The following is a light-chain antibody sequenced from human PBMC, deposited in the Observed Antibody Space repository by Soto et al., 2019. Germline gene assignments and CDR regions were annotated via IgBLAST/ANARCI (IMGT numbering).Light chain of an antibody. Sequence: DIQMTQSPSSLSASVGDRVTITCRASQSISSYLNWYQQKPGKAPNLLIYTASSLESGAPSRFSGSGSGTDFTLTITSLQPEDFATYFCQQSYSRPRTFGQGTKWIS. CDR3: QQSYSRPRT. J-gene: IGKJ1*01. CDR1: QSISSY. CDR2: TAS. V-gene: IGKV1-39*01.